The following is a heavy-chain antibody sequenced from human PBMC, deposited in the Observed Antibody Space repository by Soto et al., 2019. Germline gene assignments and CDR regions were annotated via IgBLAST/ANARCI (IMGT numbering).Heavy chain of an antibody. D-gene: IGHD3-22*01. J-gene: IGHJ6*02. CDR2: INPNSGGT. CDR1: GYSFTGYY. V-gene: IGHV1-2*04. CDR3: ARDLPGYYDSSGYQGGLYYGMDV. Sequence: GTSVKVSCEASGYSFTGYYMHWVRQAPGQGLEWMGWINPNSGGTNYAQKFQGWVTMTRDTSISTAYMELSRLRSDDTAVYYCARDLPGYYDSSGYQGGLYYGMDVWGQGTTVTVSS.